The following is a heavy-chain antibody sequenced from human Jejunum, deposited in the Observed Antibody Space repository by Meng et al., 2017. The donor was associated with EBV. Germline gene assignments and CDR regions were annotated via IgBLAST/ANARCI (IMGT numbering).Heavy chain of an antibody. J-gene: IGHJ4*02. CDR2: MYYSGSA. Sequence: RPQVYCSGVVHPVGRPPTTCCVSAGSIIRGCYSWCSTRQPPWKGLSLFRFMYYSGSAFYVQSLKSRFTLSVDNSKNQFSLNLSSVTAADTAVYYCARGAYFDYWGQGTLVTVSS. V-gene: IGHV4-30-2*01. CDR1: AGSIIRGCYS. CDR3: ARGAYFDY.